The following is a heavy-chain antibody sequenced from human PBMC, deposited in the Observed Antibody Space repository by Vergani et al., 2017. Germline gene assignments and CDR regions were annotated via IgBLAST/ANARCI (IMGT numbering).Heavy chain of an antibody. V-gene: IGHV3-30-3*01. J-gene: IGHJ6*03. CDR2: ISYDGSNK. Sequence: QVQLVESGGGVVQPGRSLRLSCAASGFTFSSYAMHWVRQAPGKGLEWVAVISYDGSNKYYADSVKGRFTISRDNSKNTLYLQMNSLRAEDTAVYYCAGDPAPSCWYSYYYYYMDVWGKGTTVTVSS. CDR1: GFTFSSYA. CDR3: AGDPAPSCWYSYYYYYMDV. D-gene: IGHD6-19*01.